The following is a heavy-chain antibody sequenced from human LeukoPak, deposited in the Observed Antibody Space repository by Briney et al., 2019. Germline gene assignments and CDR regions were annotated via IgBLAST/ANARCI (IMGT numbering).Heavy chain of an antibody. CDR3: AKTLEYYYDSSGYQMDY. J-gene: IGHJ4*02. Sequence: GGSLRLSCAASGFTFRSHDMSWVRQAPGKGLEWVAVISYDGSNKYYADSVKGRFTISRDNSKNTLYLQMNSLRAEDTAVYYCAKTLEYYYDSSGYQMDYWGQGTLVTVSS. V-gene: IGHV3-30*18. CDR1: GFTFRSHD. CDR2: ISYDGSNK. D-gene: IGHD3-22*01.